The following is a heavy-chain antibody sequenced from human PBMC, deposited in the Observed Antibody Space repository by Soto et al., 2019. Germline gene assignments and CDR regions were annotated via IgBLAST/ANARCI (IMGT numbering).Heavy chain of an antibody. D-gene: IGHD2-15*01. V-gene: IGHV5-51*01. CDR1: GYSFTSYW. CDR2: IYPGDSDT. Sequence: XESLKISWKGSGYSFTSYWIGWVRQMPGKGLEWMGIIYPGDSDTRYSPSFQGQVTISADKSISTAYLQWSSLKASDTAMYYCARVRGGSSLSYYFDYWGQGPLVTVTS. J-gene: IGHJ4*02. CDR3: ARVRGGSSLSYYFDY.